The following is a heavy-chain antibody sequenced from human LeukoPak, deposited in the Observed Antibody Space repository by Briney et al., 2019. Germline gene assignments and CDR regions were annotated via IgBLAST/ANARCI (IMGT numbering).Heavy chain of an antibody. CDR1: GFTFSSYH. D-gene: IGHD1-26*01. Sequence: GGSLRLSCEVSGFTFSSYHMNWVRQAPGKGLEWVSSITSSSSYIYYADSVKGRFTISRDNAKSSLYLQMNSLRDEDTAVYYCARDPYSGSYGDYYYYYMDVWGKGTTVTISS. J-gene: IGHJ6*03. V-gene: IGHV3-21*01. CDR3: ARDPYSGSYGDYYYYYMDV. CDR2: ITSSSSYI.